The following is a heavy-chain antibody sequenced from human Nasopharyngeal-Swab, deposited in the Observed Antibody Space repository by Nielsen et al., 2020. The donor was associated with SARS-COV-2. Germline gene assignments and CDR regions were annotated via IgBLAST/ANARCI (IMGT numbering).Heavy chain of an antibody. V-gene: IGHV4-59*13. Sequence: SETLSLTCTVSGGSISSYYWSWIRQPPGKGLEWIGYSYYSGSTNYNPSLKSRVTISVDTSKKQFSLKLSSVIAADTAVYYCARDRYSGGQGDYDFWSGYYPHLALDVWGQGTTVTVSS. D-gene: IGHD3-3*01. CDR3: ARDRYSGGQGDYDFWSGYYPHLALDV. J-gene: IGHJ6*02. CDR2: SYYSGST. CDR1: GGSISSYY.